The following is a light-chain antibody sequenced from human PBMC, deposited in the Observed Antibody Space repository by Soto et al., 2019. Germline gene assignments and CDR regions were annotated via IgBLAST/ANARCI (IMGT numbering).Light chain of an antibody. V-gene: IGLV2-14*01. CDR1: SSDVGGYNY. Sequence: QSALTQPASVSGSPGQSITISCTGTSSDVGGYNYVSWYQQHPGKAPKLTIYDVSNRPSGVSNRFSGSKSGNTASLTISGLQAEDAADYFCSSYTTSSTVVFGGGTKLTVL. J-gene: IGLJ2*01. CDR2: DVS. CDR3: SSYTTSSTVV.